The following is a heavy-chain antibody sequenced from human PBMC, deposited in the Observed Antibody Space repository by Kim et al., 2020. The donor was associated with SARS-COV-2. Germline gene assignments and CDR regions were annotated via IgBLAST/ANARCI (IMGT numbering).Heavy chain of an antibody. Sequence: GRVTITADKSTSTAYMELSSLRSEDTAVYYCARVPGYCSGGSCYAPFQHWGQGTLVTVSS. V-gene: IGHV1-69*04. J-gene: IGHJ1*01. CDR3: ARVPGYCSGGSCYAPFQH. D-gene: IGHD2-15*01.